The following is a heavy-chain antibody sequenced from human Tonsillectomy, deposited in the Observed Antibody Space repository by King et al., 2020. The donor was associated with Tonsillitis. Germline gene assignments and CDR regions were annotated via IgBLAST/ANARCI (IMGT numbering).Heavy chain of an antibody. D-gene: IGHD2/OR15-2a*01. V-gene: IGHV3-30*02. CDR2: INLDGRNR. CDR1: GFTFNTHG. CDR3: AKDREYSTDY. J-gene: IGHJ4*02. Sequence: VQLVESGGGVVQPGGSLRLSCAASGFTFNTHGMHWVHQAPGKGLEWVAYINLDGRNRFYVDSVKGRFTISRDNSRNMVSLQMNGLRAEDTALYYCAKDREYSTDYWGQGTLVTVSS.